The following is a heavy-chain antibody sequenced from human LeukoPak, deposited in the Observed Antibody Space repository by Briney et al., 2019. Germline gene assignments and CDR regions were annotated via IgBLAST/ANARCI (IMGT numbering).Heavy chain of an antibody. CDR2: IYTSGST. CDR1: GGSISSGSYY. V-gene: IGHV4-61*02. Sequence: SPTLSLTCTVSGGSISSGSYYWSWVRRPAGKGLEWIGRIYTSGSTDYNPSLKSRVTISVDTSRNQFSLKLTSVTAADTAVYYCAVSSSTADFDPWGQGTLVTVSS. CDR3: AVSSSTADFDP. J-gene: IGHJ5*02. D-gene: IGHD6-6*01.